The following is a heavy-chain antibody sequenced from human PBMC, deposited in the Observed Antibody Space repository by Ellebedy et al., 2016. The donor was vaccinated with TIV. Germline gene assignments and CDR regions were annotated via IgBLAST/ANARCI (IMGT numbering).Heavy chain of an antibody. J-gene: IGHJ6*03. D-gene: IGHD1-1*01. CDR1: GFTFSSYA. V-gene: IGHV3-30-3*01. CDR3: AKDAKLAHKDYYYMDV. CDR2: ISYDGSNK. Sequence: GESLKISCAASGFTFSSYAMHWVRQAPGKGLEWVTVISYDGSNKYYADSVKGRFTISRDNSKNTLYLQMNSLRAEDTAVYYCAKDAKLAHKDYYYMDVWGKGTTVTVSS.